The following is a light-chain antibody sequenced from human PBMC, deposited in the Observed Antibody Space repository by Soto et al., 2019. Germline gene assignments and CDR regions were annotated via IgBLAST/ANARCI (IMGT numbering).Light chain of an antibody. CDR1: ESVGSN. V-gene: IGKV3-15*01. J-gene: IGKJ4*01. Sequence: EVGMTQSPATLSVFPGERVTLSCRASESVGSNLAWYQQKPGQAPRLLIYGASTWATGVPARFSGSGSGTEFTLTISSLQSEDFALYYCLQYNNWLTFGGGTKVEIE. CDR3: LQYNNWLT. CDR2: GAS.